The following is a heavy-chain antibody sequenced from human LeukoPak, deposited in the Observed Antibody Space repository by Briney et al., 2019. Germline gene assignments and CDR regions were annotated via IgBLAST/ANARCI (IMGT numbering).Heavy chain of an antibody. Sequence: PSETLSLTCIVSGDSISSNYWRWIRQPPAKGLEWIGYIYHSGSTNYNPSLKSRVTISIDTSRKHFSLKLSSVTAADTAVYYCVRGHLVGGWFKYDAFDIWGQGTMVTVSS. D-gene: IGHD6-19*01. CDR3: VRGHLVGGWFKYDAFDI. CDR1: GDSISSNY. V-gene: IGHV4-59*01. CDR2: IYHSGST. J-gene: IGHJ3*02.